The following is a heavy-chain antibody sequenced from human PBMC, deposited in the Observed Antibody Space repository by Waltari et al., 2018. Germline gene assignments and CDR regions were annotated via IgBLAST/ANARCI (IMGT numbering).Heavy chain of an antibody. CDR1: GYTFTSYD. CDR3: AAEIAAAGIFDY. V-gene: IGHV1-24*01. D-gene: IGHD6-13*01. CDR2: FDPEDGET. Sequence: QVQLVQSGAEVKKPGASVKVSCKASGYTFTSYDINWVRQATGQGLEWMGGFDPEDGETIYAQKFQGRVTMTEDTSTDTAYMELSSLRSEDTAVYYCAAEIAAAGIFDYWGQGTLVTVSS. J-gene: IGHJ4*02.